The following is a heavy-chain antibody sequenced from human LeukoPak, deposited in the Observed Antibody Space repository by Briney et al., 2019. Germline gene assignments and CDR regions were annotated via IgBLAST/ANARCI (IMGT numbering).Heavy chain of an antibody. J-gene: IGHJ4*02. Sequence: SETLSLTCAVYGGSFSGYYWSWIRQPPGKGLEWIGEINHSGSTNYNPSLKSRVTISVDTSKNQFSLKLSSVTAADTAVYYCARRGLYSSSWYSSYWGQGTLVTVSS. CDR3: ARRGLYSSSWYSSY. D-gene: IGHD6-13*01. CDR2: INHSGST. V-gene: IGHV4-34*01. CDR1: GGSFSGYY.